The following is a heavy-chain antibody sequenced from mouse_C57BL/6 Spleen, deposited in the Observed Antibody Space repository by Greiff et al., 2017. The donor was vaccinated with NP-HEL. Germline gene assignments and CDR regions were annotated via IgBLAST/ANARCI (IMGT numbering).Heavy chain of an antibody. D-gene: IGHD1-1*01. CDR3: ARADGSSYLDY. Sequence: EVQLQQSGPVLVKPGASVKMSCKASGYTFTDYYMNWVKQSHGKSLEWIGVINPYNGGTSYNQKFKGKATLTVDKSSSTAYMELNSLTSEDSAVYYCARADGSSYLDYWGQGTTLTVSS. CDR1: GYTFTDYY. V-gene: IGHV1-19*01. CDR2: INPYNGGT. J-gene: IGHJ2*01.